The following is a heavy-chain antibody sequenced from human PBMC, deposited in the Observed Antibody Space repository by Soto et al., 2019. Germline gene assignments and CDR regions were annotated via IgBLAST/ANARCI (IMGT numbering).Heavy chain of an antibody. Sequence: SVKVSCKASGFTFTSSAVQWVRQALGQRLEWIGWIVVGSGNTNYAQKFQERVTITRDMSTSTAYMELSSLRSEDAAVYYCAADQYYYDSSGYYYFDYWGQGTLVTVSS. V-gene: IGHV1-58*01. CDR2: IVVGSGNT. D-gene: IGHD3-22*01. CDR1: GFTFTSSA. J-gene: IGHJ4*02. CDR3: AADQYYYDSSGYYYFDY.